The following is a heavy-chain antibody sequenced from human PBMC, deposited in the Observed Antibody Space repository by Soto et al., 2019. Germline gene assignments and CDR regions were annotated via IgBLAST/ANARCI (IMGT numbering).Heavy chain of an antibody. V-gene: IGHV3-64*01. Sequence: EVQLVESGGGLVQPGGSLRLSCAASGFTFSSYAMHWVRQAPGKGLEYVSAISSNGGSTYYANSVKVRFTISRDNSKNTLYLQRGSLRAEDMAVYYCATVTGYWGQGTLVTVSS. J-gene: IGHJ4*02. CDR2: ISSNGGST. CDR1: GFTFSSYA. D-gene: IGHD2-21*02. CDR3: ATVTGY.